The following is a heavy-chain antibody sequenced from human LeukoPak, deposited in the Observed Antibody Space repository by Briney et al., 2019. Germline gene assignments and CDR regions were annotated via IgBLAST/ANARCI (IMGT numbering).Heavy chain of an antibody. J-gene: IGHJ4*02. CDR2: ISGSGGST. Sequence: GGSLRLSCAASGFTFSSYAMSWVRQAPGKGLEWVSAISGSGGSTYYADSVKGRSIISRDNSKNTLYLQMNSLRAEDTPVYYCAKDTIFGVVPDYWGQGTLVTVSS. CDR3: AKDTIFGVVPDY. V-gene: IGHV3-23*01. D-gene: IGHD3-3*01. CDR1: GFTFSSYA.